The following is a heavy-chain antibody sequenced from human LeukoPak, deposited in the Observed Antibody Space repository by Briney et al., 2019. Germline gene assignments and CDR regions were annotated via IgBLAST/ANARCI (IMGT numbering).Heavy chain of an antibody. D-gene: IGHD3-3*01. V-gene: IGHV3-23*01. CDR1: GFIFSSYA. Sequence: GSLRLSCEGSGFIFSSYAMTWVRQAPGKGLQRVSSISGSGESTYYADSMKGRFTISRDNSKNTLSLQMNSLRAEDTAVYFCAKGWEFRVVIPAAVSWGQGTLVTVSS. CDR3: AKGWEFRVVIPAAVS. J-gene: IGHJ5*02. CDR2: ISGSGEST.